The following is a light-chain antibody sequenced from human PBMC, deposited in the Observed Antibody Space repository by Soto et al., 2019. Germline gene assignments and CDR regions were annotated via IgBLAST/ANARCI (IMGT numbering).Light chain of an antibody. CDR3: QQRSDWSLT. CDR2: DAS. CDR1: QSVSSY. J-gene: IGKJ4*01. V-gene: IGKV3-11*01. Sequence: EIVLTQSPTTLSLSPGERATLSCRASQSVSSYFAWYQQKPGQAPRLLIYDASTRAADIPGRFSGSGSGTDFTLTISSLEPEDFAVYYCQQRSDWSLTFGGGTKVEIK.